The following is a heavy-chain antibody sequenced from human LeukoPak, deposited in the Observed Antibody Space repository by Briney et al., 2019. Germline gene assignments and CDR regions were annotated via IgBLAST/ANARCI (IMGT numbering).Heavy chain of an antibody. CDR2: MSPNSGDT. CDR1: GYTFTSYD. V-gene: IGHV1-8*01. Sequence: ASVKVSCKASGYTFTSYDFNWVRQATGQRPEWMGWMSPNSGDTGYAQKFQDRVTMTRNTSISTAYMELSSLRSDDTAVYYCARPELRGYSGYDPLSDAFDIWGQGTMVTISS. CDR3: ARPELRGYSGYDPLSDAFDI. J-gene: IGHJ3*02. D-gene: IGHD5-12*01.